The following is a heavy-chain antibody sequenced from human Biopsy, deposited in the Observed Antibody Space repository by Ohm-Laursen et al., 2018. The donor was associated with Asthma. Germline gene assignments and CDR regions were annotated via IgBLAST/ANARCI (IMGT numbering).Heavy chain of an antibody. V-gene: IGHV1-69*06. CDR3: AREVSTVDYGYYYFAMDV. D-gene: IGHD4-17*01. CDR1: GGMFGNYA. Sequence: VASVKVSCKASGGMFGNYAISWVRQAPGLGLEWMGGISPIFGSSNYAQRFQGRVTITADIFTRTVYMELGSLRSEDSAVYYCAREVSTVDYGYYYFAMDVWGQGTTVTVSS. CDR2: ISPIFGSS. J-gene: IGHJ6*02.